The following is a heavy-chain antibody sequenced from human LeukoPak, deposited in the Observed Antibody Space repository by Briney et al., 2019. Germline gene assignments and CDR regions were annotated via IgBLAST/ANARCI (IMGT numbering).Heavy chain of an antibody. Sequence: SETLSLNCTVSGGSISSSSYYWGWIRQPPGKGLEWIGSIYYSGSTYYNPSLKSRVTISVDTSKNQFSLKLSSVTAADTAVYYCARGRSPPLYTIFGVVITPAFDYWGQGTLVTVSS. CDR1: GGSISSSSYY. V-gene: IGHV4-39*07. J-gene: IGHJ4*02. CDR2: IYYSGST. D-gene: IGHD3-3*01. CDR3: ARGRSPPLYTIFGVVITPAFDY.